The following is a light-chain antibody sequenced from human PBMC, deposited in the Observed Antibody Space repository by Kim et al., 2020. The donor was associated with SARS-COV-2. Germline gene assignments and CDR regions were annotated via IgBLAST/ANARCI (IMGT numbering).Light chain of an antibody. V-gene: IGLV1-47*01. J-gene: IGLJ3*02. CDR1: SSNIGVNS. Sequence: GRRFTISCSGSSSNIGVNSVYWFQQLPGTAPKLLIYGNSQRPSGVPDRFSASKSGTSASLAVSGLRSDDEADFYCAAWDDSLSAWVFGGGTQLTVL. CDR3: AAWDDSLSAWV. CDR2: GNS.